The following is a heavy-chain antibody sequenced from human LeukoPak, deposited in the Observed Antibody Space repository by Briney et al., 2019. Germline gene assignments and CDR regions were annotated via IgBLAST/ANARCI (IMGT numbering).Heavy chain of an antibody. Sequence: PSETLSLTCAVSGGSISSSNWWSWVRQPPGKGLEWIGEIYHSGSTNYNPPLKSRVTISVDKSKNQFSLKLSSVTAADTAVYYCASYYYDSSGYYPSYWYFDLWGRGTLVTVSS. CDR1: GGSISSSNW. J-gene: IGHJ2*01. CDR2: IYHSGST. V-gene: IGHV4-4*02. D-gene: IGHD3-22*01. CDR3: ASYYYDSSGYYPSYWYFDL.